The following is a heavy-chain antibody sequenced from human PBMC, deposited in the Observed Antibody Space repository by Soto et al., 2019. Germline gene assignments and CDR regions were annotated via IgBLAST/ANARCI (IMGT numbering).Heavy chain of an antibody. CDR3: NRRIAVAGTYYFDY. Sequence: LLVESGRGFVQPGGSLRLSCVASGFTFSHAWMDWVRQAPGKGLEWVGRIKSISDGETTNYAASVAGRFTISRDDSKNTLFLHVNSLKTEDTGVYYCNRRIAVAGTYYFDYWGQGTLVTVSS. V-gene: IGHV3-15*07. CDR1: GFTFSHAW. J-gene: IGHJ4*02. D-gene: IGHD6-19*01. CDR2: IKSISDGETT.